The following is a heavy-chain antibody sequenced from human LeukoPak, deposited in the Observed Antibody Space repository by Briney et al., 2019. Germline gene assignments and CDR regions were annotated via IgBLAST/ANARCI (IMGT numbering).Heavy chain of an antibody. CDR3: AKDQRGTPNYRYYFDS. J-gene: IGHJ4*02. D-gene: IGHD5-24*01. CDR1: GFTFSNLA. Sequence: GGSLRLSCAASGFTFSNLAMTWVRQAPGKGLEWVSSISGSGDTTYYADSVKGRFTISRDDSKNTLYLQMSTLRAEDTAIYYCAKDQRGTPNYRYYFDSWGQGTPVTVSS. V-gene: IGHV3-23*01. CDR2: ISGSGDTT.